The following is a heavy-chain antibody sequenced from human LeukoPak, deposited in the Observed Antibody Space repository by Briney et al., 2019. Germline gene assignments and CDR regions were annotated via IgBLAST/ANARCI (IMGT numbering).Heavy chain of an antibody. J-gene: IGHJ4*02. CDR2: ISSSGSTI. CDR3: ASGVDYYGSGNEFDY. V-gene: IGHV3-48*03. D-gene: IGHD3-10*01. CDR1: GFTFSSYE. Sequence: QPGGSLRLSCAASGFTFSSYEMNWVRQAPGKGLEWVSYISSSGSTIYYADSVKGRFTISRDNAKNSLYLQMNSLRAEDTAVYYCASGVDYYGSGNEFDYWGQGTLVTVSP.